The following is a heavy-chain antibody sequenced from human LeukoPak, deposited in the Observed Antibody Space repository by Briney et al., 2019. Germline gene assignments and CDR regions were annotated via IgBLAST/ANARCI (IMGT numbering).Heavy chain of an antibody. V-gene: IGHV1-2*02. CDR3: ARARSPFLAPHYYYYYMDV. D-gene: IGHD3-3*01. CDR2: INPNSGGT. J-gene: IGHJ6*03. CDR1: GYTFTGYY. Sequence: GASVKVSCKASGYTFTGYYMHWVRQAPGQGLEWMGWINPNSGGTNYAQKFQGRVTMTRDTSISTAYMELSRLRSDDTAVYYCARARSPFLAPHYYYYYMDVWGKGTTVTVSS.